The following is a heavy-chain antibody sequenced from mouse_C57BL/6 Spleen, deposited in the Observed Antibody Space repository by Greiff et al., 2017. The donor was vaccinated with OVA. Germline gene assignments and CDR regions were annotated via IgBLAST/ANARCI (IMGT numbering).Heavy chain of an antibody. Sequence: QVQLKQPGAELVKPGASVKMSCKASGYTFTSHWITWVKQRPGQGLEWIGDIYPGSGSTNYNEKFKGKATLTVDTSSSTAYMQLSSLTSEDSAVYYCARRYDGSSYEYGDRGKGTTVTVS. J-gene: IGHJ2*01. CDR1: GYTFTSHW. CDR2: IYPGSGST. D-gene: IGHD1-1*01. CDR3: ARRYDGSSYEYGD. V-gene: IGHV1-55*01.